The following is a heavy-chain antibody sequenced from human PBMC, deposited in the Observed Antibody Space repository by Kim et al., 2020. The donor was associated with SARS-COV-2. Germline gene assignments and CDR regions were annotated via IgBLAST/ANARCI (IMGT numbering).Heavy chain of an antibody. D-gene: IGHD3-10*01. CDR1: GGSISSSNW. J-gene: IGHJ5*02. CDR3: ARAFGRRITTVRGGRNWFDP. V-gene: IGHV4-4*02. Sequence: SETLSLTCAVSGGSISSSNWWSWVRQPPGKGLEWIGEIYHSGSTNYNQSLKSRVTTSVDKSKNQFSLKLSSVTAADTAVYYCARAFGRRITTVRGGRNWFDPWGQGTLVTVSS. CDR2: IYHSGST.